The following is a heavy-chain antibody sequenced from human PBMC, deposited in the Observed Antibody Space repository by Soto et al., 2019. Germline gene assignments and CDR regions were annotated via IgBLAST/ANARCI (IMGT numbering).Heavy chain of an antibody. CDR2: IYKSATT. CDR3: ARGRYCLTGRCFPNWFDS. J-gene: IGHJ5*01. V-gene: IGHV4-30-4*01. D-gene: IGHD7-27*01. CDR1: GDSISNLDYF. Sequence: SETLSLTCSVSGDSISNLDYFWAWSRQPPGQALEYIGYIYKSATTYYKPSFESRVAISVATSKSKFSLNVTSVTAADTAVYFCARGRYCLTGRCFPNWFDSWGQGALVTVSS.